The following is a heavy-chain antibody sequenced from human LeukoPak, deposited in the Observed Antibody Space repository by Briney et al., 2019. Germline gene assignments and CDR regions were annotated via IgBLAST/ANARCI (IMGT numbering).Heavy chain of an antibody. CDR1: GFTFSSYA. CDR3: ARKPGVVIHFDY. Sequence: GGSLRLSCAASGFTFSSYAMSWVRQAPGKGLEWVSSISGGGGSTYYADSVKGRFTISRDNSKNTLYLQMNSLRAEDTAVYYCARKPGVVIHFDYWGQGTLVTVSS. CDR2: ISGGGGST. D-gene: IGHD3-3*01. V-gene: IGHV3-23*01. J-gene: IGHJ4*02.